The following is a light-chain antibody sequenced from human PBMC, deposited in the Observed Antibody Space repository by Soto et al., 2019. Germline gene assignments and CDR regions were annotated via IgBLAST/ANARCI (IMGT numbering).Light chain of an antibody. J-gene: IGKJ5*01. CDR2: GAS. V-gene: IGKV3-20*01. CDR1: QSVSSSY. CDR3: QQCGSSPIT. Sequence: EIVLTQSPGTLSLSPGEGATLSCRASQSVSSSYLAWYQQKPGQAPRLLIYGASSRATGIPDRFSGSGSGTDFTLTISRLEPEDFALYYCQQCGSSPITFGQGTGLEIE.